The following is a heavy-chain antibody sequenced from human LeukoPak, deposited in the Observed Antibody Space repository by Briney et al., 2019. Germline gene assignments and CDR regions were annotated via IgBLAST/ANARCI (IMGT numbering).Heavy chain of an antibody. CDR2: IYYSGST. CDR1: GGSISSSSYY. Sequence: SETLSLTCTVSGGSISSSSYYWGWIRQPPGKGLEWIGSIYYSGSTYYNPSLKGRVTISVDTSKNQFSLKLSSVTAADTAVYYCARHLPSPYYYDSSGSYLDYWGQGTLVTVSS. V-gene: IGHV4-39*01. D-gene: IGHD3-22*01. J-gene: IGHJ4*02. CDR3: ARHLPSPYYYDSSGSYLDY.